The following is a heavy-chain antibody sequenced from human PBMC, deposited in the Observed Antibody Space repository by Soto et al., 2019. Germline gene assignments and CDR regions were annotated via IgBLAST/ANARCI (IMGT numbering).Heavy chain of an antibody. V-gene: IGHV1-46*01. Sequence: ASVKVSCTSSGYTFTTYRMHWVRQAPGQALEWMGFISPSGGITSYAQSFQGRVTMTSDTSTSTVYMELSSLRSDDTAVYFCARESLTGVTFDYWGPGALVTVSS. CDR2: ISPSGGIT. J-gene: IGHJ4*02. CDR1: GYTFTTYR. CDR3: ARESLTGVTFDY. D-gene: IGHD1-20*01.